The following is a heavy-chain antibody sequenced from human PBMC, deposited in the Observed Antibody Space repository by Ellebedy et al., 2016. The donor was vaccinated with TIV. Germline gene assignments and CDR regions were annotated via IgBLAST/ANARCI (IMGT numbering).Heavy chain of an antibody. Sequence: ASVKVSCKSSGYTFTNYAIHWVRQSPGQRLEWVGWIYVGNGNTKYSQKFQGKVTITRDTSASTAYMELRSLRSDETAVYYCARDLRQLWLLMAPFDYWGQGTLVTVSS. CDR2: IYVGNGNT. D-gene: IGHD5-18*01. J-gene: IGHJ4*02. V-gene: IGHV1-3*01. CDR1: GYTFTNYA. CDR3: ARDLRQLWLLMAPFDY.